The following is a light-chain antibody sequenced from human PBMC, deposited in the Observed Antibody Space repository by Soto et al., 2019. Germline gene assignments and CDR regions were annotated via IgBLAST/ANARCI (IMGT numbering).Light chain of an antibody. CDR3: QQSYSTPPT. CDR1: ESVLYSANNENY. Sequence: DIVMTQSPASLAVSLCERATINCKSSESVLYSANNENYLAWYQQEPGHPPKLLIYWASTRESGVPDRFSGSGSRTDFTLTISSLQPEDFATYYCQQSYSTPPTFGGGTKVDI. J-gene: IGKJ4*01. V-gene: IGKV4-1*01. CDR2: WAS.